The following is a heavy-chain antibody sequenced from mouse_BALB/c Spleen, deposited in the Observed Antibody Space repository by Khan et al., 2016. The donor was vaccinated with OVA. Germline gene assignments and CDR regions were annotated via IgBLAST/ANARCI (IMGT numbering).Heavy chain of an antibody. J-gene: IGHJ4*01. Sequence: VQLQESGAELVRPGTSVKLSCKASGYTFTNYWINWVKQRPGQGLEWIGNIYPSDSYTNYNQKFKDKASLTVDKSSSTAYIQFSSPTSEDSAVYYCTSEGTTVDAMDYWGQGTSVTVSS. CDR2: IYPSDSYT. D-gene: IGHD1-1*01. V-gene: IGHV1-69*02. CDR3: TSEGTTVDAMDY. CDR1: GYTFTNYW.